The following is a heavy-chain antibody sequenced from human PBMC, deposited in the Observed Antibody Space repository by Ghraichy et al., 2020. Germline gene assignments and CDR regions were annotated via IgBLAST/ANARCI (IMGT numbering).Heavy chain of an antibody. CDR1: GGSVTSGHYY. CDR2: IHYSGNT. Sequence: SETLSLTCTVSGGSVTSGHYYWTWIRQSPGKGLECIGYIHYSGNTNYNPSLKSRVTISVDTSKNQFSLNLRSVTAADTALYYCARVSSASWFDYWGQGTLGTVSS. V-gene: IGHV4-61*01. CDR3: ARVSSASWFDY. D-gene: IGHD2-2*01. J-gene: IGHJ4*02.